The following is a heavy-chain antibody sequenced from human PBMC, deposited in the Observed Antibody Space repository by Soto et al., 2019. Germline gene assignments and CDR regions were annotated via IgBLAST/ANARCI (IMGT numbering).Heavy chain of an antibody. CDR2: ISAYNGNT. CDR3: AREPPLKIAAAGVDY. V-gene: IGHV1-18*01. J-gene: IGHJ4*02. Sequence: ASVKVSCKASGYTFTSYGISWVRQAPGQGLEWMGWISAYNGNTNYAQKLQGRVTMTTDTSTSTAYMELRSLRSDDTAVYYCAREPPLKIAAAGVDYRGQGTLVTVSS. CDR1: GYTFTSYG. D-gene: IGHD6-13*01.